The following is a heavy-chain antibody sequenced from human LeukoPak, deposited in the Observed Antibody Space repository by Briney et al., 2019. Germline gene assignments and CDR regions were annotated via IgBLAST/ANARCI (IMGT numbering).Heavy chain of an antibody. J-gene: IGHJ6*03. CDR1: GGSFSGYY. Sequence: SETLSRTCAVYGGSFSGYYWRWIRQPPGKGLEWIGEINHSGSTNYNPSLKSRVTISVDTSKNQCSLRLSAFAVADTGVYYPARGPRGYYDSSGYSLHYYYYYKAVGGKPSTATASS. CDR3: ARGPRGYYDSSGYSLHYYYYYKAV. D-gene: IGHD3-22*01. CDR2: INHSGST. V-gene: IGHV4-34*01.